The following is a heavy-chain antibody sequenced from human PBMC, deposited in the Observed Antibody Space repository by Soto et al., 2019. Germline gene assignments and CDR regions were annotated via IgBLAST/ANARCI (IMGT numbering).Heavy chain of an antibody. CDR3: AGGKNPDYGDYYFDY. CDR2: IIPIFGTA. Sequence: GASVKVSCKASGGTFSSYAISWVRQAPGQGLEWMGGIIPIFGTANYAQKFQGRVTITADESTSTAYMELSSLRSEDTAVYYCAGGKNPDYGDYYFDYWGQGTLVTVSS. J-gene: IGHJ4*02. V-gene: IGHV1-69*13. CDR1: GGTFSSYA. D-gene: IGHD4-17*01.